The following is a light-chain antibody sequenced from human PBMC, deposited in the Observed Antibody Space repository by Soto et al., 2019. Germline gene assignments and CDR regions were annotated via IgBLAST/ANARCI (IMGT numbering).Light chain of an antibody. J-gene: IGKJ1*01. CDR1: RSVSASH. CDR2: GAS. Sequence: EIVLTQSPGTLSLSPGERATLSCRASRSVSASHLAWYQQRPGQAPRLLMYGASNRATGTPDRFSGSGSGTDFTLTISGLQPDDFAVYYCQQYGGSPRTFGQGPEVEMK. CDR3: QQYGGSPRT. V-gene: IGKV3-20*01.